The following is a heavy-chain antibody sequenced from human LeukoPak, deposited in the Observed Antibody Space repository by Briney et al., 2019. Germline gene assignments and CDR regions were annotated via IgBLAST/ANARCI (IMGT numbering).Heavy chain of an antibody. CDR2: TNPNSGGT. Sequence: GASVKVSCKASGYTFTGYYMHWVRQAPGQGLEWMGRTNPNSGGTNYAQKFQGRVAMTRDTSISTAYMELSRLRSDDTAVYYCAGANSGSYYNYWGQGTLVTVSS. V-gene: IGHV1-2*06. CDR1: GYTFTGYY. D-gene: IGHD1-26*01. CDR3: AGANSGSYYNY. J-gene: IGHJ4*02.